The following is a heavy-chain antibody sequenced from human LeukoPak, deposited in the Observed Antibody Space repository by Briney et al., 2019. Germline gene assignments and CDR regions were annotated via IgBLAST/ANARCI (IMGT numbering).Heavy chain of an antibody. CDR2: IGSSGGGI. D-gene: IGHD3-10*01. J-gene: IGHJ6*02. V-gene: IGHV3-23*01. CDR3: AKNTWKSSDSGRGRMDV. Sequence: PGGSLRLSCAASGFTFSTYTMYWVRHPPGKRLEWVSIIGSSGGGIHYADSVKGRFTISRDDAQNSLYLQMNSLRAEDTAVYYCAKNTWKSSDSGRGRMDVWGQGTTVTVSS. CDR1: GFTFSTYT.